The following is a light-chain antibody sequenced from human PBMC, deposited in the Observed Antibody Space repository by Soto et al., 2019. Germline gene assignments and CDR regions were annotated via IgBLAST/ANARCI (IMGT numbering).Light chain of an antibody. CDR1: QSVSSN. CDR2: GAS. Sequence: EIVMTQSPATLSVSPGERATLSCRASQSVSSNLAWYQQKPGPAPRLLIYGASTRATGIPARFSGSGSGTEFTLTISSLQSEDFAVYYCQQYNNWPPGRYTFGQGTKLEIK. CDR3: QQYNNWPPGRYT. J-gene: IGKJ2*01. V-gene: IGKV3-15*01.